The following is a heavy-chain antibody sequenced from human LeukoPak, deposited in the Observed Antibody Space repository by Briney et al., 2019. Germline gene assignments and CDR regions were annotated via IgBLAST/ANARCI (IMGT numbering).Heavy chain of an antibody. CDR2: IKEDGGEK. V-gene: IGHV3-7*03. J-gene: IGHJ4*02. D-gene: IGHD1-7*01. CDR1: GFTFSRYW. Sequence: PGGSLRLSCAASGFTFSRYWMSWVRRAPGKGLEWVANIKEDGGEKFHVDSVKGRFTISRDNAKKSLYLQMNSLRAEDTALYHCARKGLGGELGGFDSWGQGTLVTVSS. CDR3: ARKGLGGELGGFDS.